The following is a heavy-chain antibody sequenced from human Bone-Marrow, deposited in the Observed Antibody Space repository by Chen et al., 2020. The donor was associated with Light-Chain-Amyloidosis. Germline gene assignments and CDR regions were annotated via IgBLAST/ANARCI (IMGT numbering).Heavy chain of an antibody. Sequence: EVQLEQSGPEVKKPGESLKISCKGSGYTFPNYWIGWVRRRPGKGLEWMGVIDPDDSDARYSPSFEGQVTISADKSITTAYLQWRSLKASDTAMYYCARRRDGYNFDYWGQGTLVTVSS. J-gene: IGHJ4*02. V-gene: IGHV5-51*01. CDR2: IDPDDSDA. D-gene: IGHD5-12*01. CDR3: ARRRDGYNFDY. CDR1: GYTFPNYW.